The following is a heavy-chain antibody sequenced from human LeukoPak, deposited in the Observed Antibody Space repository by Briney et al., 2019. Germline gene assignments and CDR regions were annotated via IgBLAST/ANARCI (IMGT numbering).Heavy chain of an antibody. D-gene: IGHD3-3*01. V-gene: IGHV4-59*01. Sequence: SETLSLTCTVSGGSISSFYWSWIRQPPGKGLEWIGDFYFSGSTNYNPSLKSRVTISVDTSKNQFSLKLSSVTAADTAVYYCARSDDLWSGYYKPHYYYGMDVWGQGTTVTVSS. CDR2: FYFSGST. CDR3: ARSDDLWSGYYKPHYYYGMDV. J-gene: IGHJ6*02. CDR1: GGSISSFY.